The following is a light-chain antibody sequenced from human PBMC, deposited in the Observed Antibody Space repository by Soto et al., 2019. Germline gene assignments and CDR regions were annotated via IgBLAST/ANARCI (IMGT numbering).Light chain of an antibody. CDR3: QQYNDWPRLT. Sequence: DIVMTQSPATLSVSPGERATLSCRASQSVNSNLAWYQQKPGQAPRLLIYGASTRATGIPARFSSSGSGTEFTLTISSLQSEDFVVYYCQQYNDWPRLTFGGGTKGEIK. J-gene: IGKJ4*01. CDR1: QSVNSN. V-gene: IGKV3-15*01. CDR2: GAS.